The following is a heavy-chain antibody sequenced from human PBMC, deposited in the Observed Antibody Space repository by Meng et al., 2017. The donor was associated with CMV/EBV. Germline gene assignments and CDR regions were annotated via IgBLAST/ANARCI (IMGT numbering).Heavy chain of an antibody. CDR2: IGKDGRDI. D-gene: IGHD3-9*01. J-gene: IGHJ4*02. V-gene: IGHV3-7*04. CDR1: VFTFSYYW. Sequence: VLVVDSGGALFMVGVFLRIYCTASVFTFSYYWMSWVRRSPGKGLEWVANIGKDGRDIYYVDSVKGRFTISRDNAKKSLYLQMNSLRVDDTAVYYCARDPDWHQFDYWGQGTLVTVSS. CDR3: ARDPDWHQFDY.